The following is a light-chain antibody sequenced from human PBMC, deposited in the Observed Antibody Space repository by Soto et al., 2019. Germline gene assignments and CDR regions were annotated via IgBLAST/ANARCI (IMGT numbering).Light chain of an antibody. J-gene: IGKJ4*01. V-gene: IGKV3-11*01. Sequence: TQSPATLSVSPCERATHRWMACQSVSSDLAWYLQKPGQTPRLLIYDASNRAAGIPARFSGSGSGTDFTLTISSLESEDFAVYYCQQRSNWPLTFGGGTKVDIK. CDR1: QSVSSD. CDR3: QQRSNWPLT. CDR2: DAS.